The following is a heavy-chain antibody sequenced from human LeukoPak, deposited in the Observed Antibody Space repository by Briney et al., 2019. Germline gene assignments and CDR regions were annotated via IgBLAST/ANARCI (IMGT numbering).Heavy chain of an antibody. J-gene: IGHJ4*02. D-gene: IGHD3-16*02. V-gene: IGHV1-69*13. CDR3: ARAVRSYDYVWGSYRYEDYFDY. Sequence: GASVKVSCKASGGTFSSYAISWVRQAPGQGLEWMGGIIPIFGTANYAQKFQGRVTITADESTSTAYMELSSLRSEDTAVYYCARAVRSYDYVWGSYRYEDYFDYWGQGTLVTVSS. CDR2: IIPIFGTA. CDR1: GGTFSSYA.